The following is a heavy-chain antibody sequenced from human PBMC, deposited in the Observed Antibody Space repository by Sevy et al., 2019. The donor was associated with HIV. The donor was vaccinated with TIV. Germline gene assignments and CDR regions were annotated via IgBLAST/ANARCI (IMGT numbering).Heavy chain of an antibody. CDR2: ISAYNGNT. Sequence: ASVKVSCKASGYTFTSYGISWVRQAPGQGLEWMGWISAYNGNTNYAQKLQGRVTMTTDTSTSTAYMELRSLRSDDTAVYYAARTYYDFWSGNVDYFDYWGQGTLVTVSS. J-gene: IGHJ4*02. D-gene: IGHD3-3*01. V-gene: IGHV1-18*01. CDR3: ARTYYDFWSGNVDYFDY. CDR1: GYTFTSYG.